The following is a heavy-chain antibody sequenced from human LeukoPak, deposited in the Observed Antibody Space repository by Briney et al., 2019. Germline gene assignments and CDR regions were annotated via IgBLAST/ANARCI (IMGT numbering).Heavy chain of an antibody. J-gene: IGHJ4*02. V-gene: IGHV4-59*01. CDR2: IYYSGST. D-gene: IGHD5-24*01. Sequence: SETLSPTCTVSGGSISNYYWSWIRQPPGKGLEWIGYIYYSGSTKYNPSLKSRLTISVDMSKNQFSLRLTSVTAADTALYYCTRVDRHGYSDYWGQGTLVTVSS. CDR1: GGSISNYY. CDR3: TRVDRHGYSDY.